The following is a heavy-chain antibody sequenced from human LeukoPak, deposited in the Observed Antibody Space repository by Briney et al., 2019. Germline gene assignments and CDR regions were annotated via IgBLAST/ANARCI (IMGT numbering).Heavy chain of an antibody. CDR2: IFYDGSNK. V-gene: IGHV3-33*01. J-gene: IGHJ4*02. D-gene: IGHD6-19*01. CDR3: ARVGSAWSYFDY. Sequence: GSLRLSCAASGFTFSNYDMHWVRQAPGKGLEWVAVIFYDGSNKYSADSVKGRFTISRDNSENTLFLQMNSLRAEDTAVYYCARVGSAWSYFDYWGQGTLVTVSS. CDR1: GFTFSNYD.